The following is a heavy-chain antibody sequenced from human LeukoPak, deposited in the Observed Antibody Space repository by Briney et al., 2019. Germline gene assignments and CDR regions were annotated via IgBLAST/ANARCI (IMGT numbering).Heavy chain of an antibody. J-gene: IGHJ1*01. CDR1: GYSFSTYW. CDR3: ARRGIAVAGTTAEYFQH. V-gene: IGHV5-51*01. Sequence: GESLKISCSGSGYSFSTYWIGWVRQMPGKGLEWMGIIYPGDADTRYNPSFQGQVTISADKSFSTAYLQWSSLEASDTAMYYCARRGIAVAGTTAEYFQHWGQGTLVIVSS. D-gene: IGHD6-19*01. CDR2: IYPGDADT.